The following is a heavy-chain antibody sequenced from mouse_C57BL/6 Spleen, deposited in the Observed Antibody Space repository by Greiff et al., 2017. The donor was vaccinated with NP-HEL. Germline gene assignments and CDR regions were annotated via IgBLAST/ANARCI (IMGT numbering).Heavy chain of an antibody. CDR1: GFTFSDYG. D-gene: IGHD1-1*01. CDR3: ARWDYGSSYGAMDY. Sequence: EVKLMESGGGLVKPGGSLKLSCAASGFTFSDYGMHWVRQAPEKGLEWVAYISSGSSTIYYADTVKGRFTISRDNAKNTLFLQMTSLRSEDTAMYYCARWDYGSSYGAMDYWGQGTSVTVSS. V-gene: IGHV5-17*01. J-gene: IGHJ4*01. CDR2: ISSGSSTI.